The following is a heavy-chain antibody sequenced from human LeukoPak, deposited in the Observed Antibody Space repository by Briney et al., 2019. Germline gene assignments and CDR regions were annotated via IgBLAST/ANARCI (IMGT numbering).Heavy chain of an antibody. CDR1: GYTFTSYG. CDR3: ARDRRYSGYPLGWFDP. Sequence: ASVKVSCKASGYTFTSYGISWVRQAPGQGLEWLGWISAYNGNANYAQKLQGRGTMTTDTSTSTACMELRRLRADDTAVYYCARDRRYSGYPLGWFDPWGQGTLVTVSS. D-gene: IGHD5-12*01. J-gene: IGHJ5*02. CDR2: ISAYNGNA. V-gene: IGHV1-18*01.